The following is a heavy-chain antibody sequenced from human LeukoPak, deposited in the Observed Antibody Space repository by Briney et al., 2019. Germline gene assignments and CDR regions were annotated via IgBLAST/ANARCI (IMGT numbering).Heavy chain of an antibody. CDR1: GFTVSSNY. V-gene: IGHV3-66*01. Sequence: GGSLRLSCAASGFTVSSNYMSWVRQAPGKGLEWVSIIYPGGNTYYADSVEGRFTISRDNSENTLYLHMNSLRAEDTAVYYCARTNYLDVWGRGTTVTVSS. J-gene: IGHJ6*02. CDR2: IYPGGNT. CDR3: ARTNYLDV. D-gene: IGHD2-8*01.